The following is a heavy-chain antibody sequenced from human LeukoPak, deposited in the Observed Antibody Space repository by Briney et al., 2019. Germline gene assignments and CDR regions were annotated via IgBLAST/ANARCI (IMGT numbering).Heavy chain of an antibody. CDR1: GFTFSDYY. V-gene: IGHV4-38-2*01. CDR3: ARAAGSGLIDY. J-gene: IGHJ4*02. Sequence: SGGSLRLSCAASGFTFSDYYMSWIRQAPGKGLEWIGSIYYSGNTYYNPSLKSRVTISLDTSKNQFSLKLNSVTAADTAVYFCARAAGSGLIDYWGQGILVTVSS. CDR2: IYYSGNT. D-gene: IGHD6-19*01.